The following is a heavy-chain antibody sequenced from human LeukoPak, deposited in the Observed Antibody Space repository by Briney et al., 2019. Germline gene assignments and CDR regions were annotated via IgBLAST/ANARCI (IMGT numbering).Heavy chain of an antibody. V-gene: IGHV4-38-2*02. CDR1: GYSISSGYY. CDR3: ARAGYYYDSSGYLLFDY. J-gene: IGHJ4*02. D-gene: IGHD3-22*01. Sequence: KSSETLSLTCTVSGYSISSGYYWGWIRQPPGKGLEWIGGIYHSGSTYYNPSLKSRVTISVDTSKNQFSLKLSSVTAADTAVYYCARAGYYYDSSGYLLFDYWGQGTLVTVSS. CDR2: IYHSGST.